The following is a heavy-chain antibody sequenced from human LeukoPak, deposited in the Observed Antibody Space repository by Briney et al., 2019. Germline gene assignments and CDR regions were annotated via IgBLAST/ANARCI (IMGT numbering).Heavy chain of an antibody. Sequence: GGSLRLSCAASGIIMTKYWMTWVRQVPGKGLEWVATIKQDGSEKYYVDSVKGRFTISRDNAKSSLSLQMNSLRVDDTAVYYCARVASALHWGQGARVTVSS. CDR3: ARVASALH. V-gene: IGHV3-7*01. CDR1: GIIMTKYW. J-gene: IGHJ4*02. D-gene: IGHD3-3*01. CDR2: IKQDGSEK.